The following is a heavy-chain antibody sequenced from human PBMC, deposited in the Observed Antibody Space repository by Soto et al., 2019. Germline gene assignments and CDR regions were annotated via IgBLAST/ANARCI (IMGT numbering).Heavy chain of an antibody. CDR2: IYPGDSDT. D-gene: IGHD3-22*01. J-gene: IGHJ6*02. V-gene: IGHV5-51*01. Sequence: GESLKISCXGSGYSFTSYWIGWVRQMPGKGLEWMGIIYPGDSDTRYSPSFQGQVTISADKSISTAYLQWSSLKASDTAMYYCARLPDYYDSSGYYQGYYYYGMDVWGQGTTVTVSS. CDR3: ARLPDYYDSSGYYQGYYYYGMDV. CDR1: GYSFTSYW.